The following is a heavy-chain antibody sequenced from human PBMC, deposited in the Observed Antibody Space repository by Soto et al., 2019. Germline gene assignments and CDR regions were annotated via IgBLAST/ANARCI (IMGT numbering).Heavy chain of an antibody. J-gene: IGHJ4*02. CDR3: ARGVGYGGLPAIDY. V-gene: IGHV4-30-2*01. CDR2: IYHSGST. D-gene: IGHD3-10*01. CDR1: GGSISSGGYS. Sequence: QLQLQESGSGLVKPSQTLSLTCAVSGGSISSGGYSWSWIRQPPVKGLEWIGYIYHSGSTYYNPALMRRVTIPLDRSKNQFSLKRSSVTAADTAVYYCARGVGYGGLPAIDYWGQGTLVTVSS.